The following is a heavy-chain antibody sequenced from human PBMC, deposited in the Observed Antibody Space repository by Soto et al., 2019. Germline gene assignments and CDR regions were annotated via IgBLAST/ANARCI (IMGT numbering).Heavy chain of an antibody. Sequence: QVHLVESGGGVVQPGTSLRLSCAASGLTFSTYDMHWVRQAPGKGLEWVALIWSDGSRTFYADSVKGRFTISRDNSKNTLYLQMHSLGAEDTAVYYCAGEPKGGAYDMDVWGQGTTVTVSS. CDR2: IWSDGSRT. V-gene: IGHV3-33*01. J-gene: IGHJ6*02. D-gene: IGHD3-16*01. CDR3: AGEPKGGAYDMDV. CDR1: GLTFSTYD.